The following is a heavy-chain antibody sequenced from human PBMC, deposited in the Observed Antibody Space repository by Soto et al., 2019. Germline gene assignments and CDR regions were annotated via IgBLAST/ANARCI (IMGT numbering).Heavy chain of an antibody. D-gene: IGHD3-3*01. Sequence: EVQLVESGGGLVQPGESLRLSCAASGFTFSGYWMSWVRQAPGKGLEWVANIKQDGSEKYYVDSVKGRFTISRDNAKNALYLQMNSTRAEDTAVYYCARDHGWGGVFWSGYESDYFDYWGQGTLVTVSS. V-gene: IGHV3-7*01. CDR3: ARDHGWGGVFWSGYESDYFDY. CDR2: IKQDGSEK. CDR1: GFTFSGYW. J-gene: IGHJ4*02.